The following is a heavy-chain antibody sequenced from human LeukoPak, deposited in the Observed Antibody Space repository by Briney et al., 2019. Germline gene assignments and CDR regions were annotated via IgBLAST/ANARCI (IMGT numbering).Heavy chain of an antibody. J-gene: IGHJ4*02. Sequence: SETLSLTCTVSGYSISSGYYWGWIRQPPGKGLEWIGSIYHSGSTYYNPSLKSRVTTSVDTSKNQFSLKLSSVTAADTAVYYCARHEGQLLFPHFDYWGQGTLVTVSS. D-gene: IGHD2-2*01. V-gene: IGHV4-38-2*02. CDR3: ARHEGQLLFPHFDY. CDR1: GYSISSGYY. CDR2: IYHSGST.